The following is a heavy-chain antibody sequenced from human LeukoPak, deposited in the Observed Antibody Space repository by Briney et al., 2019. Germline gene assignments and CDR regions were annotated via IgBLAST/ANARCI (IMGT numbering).Heavy chain of an antibody. CDR2: IYYSGGT. J-gene: IGHJ3*02. V-gene: IGHV4-30-4*01. CDR3: ARHWGSNYYDSSVHDAFDI. Sequence: PSETLSLTCTVSGGSISSGDYYWSWICQPPGKGLEWIGYIYYSGGTYYNPSLKSRVTISVDTSKNQFSLKLSSVTAADTAVYYCARHWGSNYYDSSVHDAFDIWGQGTMVTVSS. D-gene: IGHD3-22*01. CDR1: GGSISSGDYY.